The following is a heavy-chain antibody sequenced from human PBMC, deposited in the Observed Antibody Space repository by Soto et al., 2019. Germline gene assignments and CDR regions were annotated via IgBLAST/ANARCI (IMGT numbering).Heavy chain of an antibody. V-gene: IGHV4-61*01. CDR2: FYDSGST. CDR1: GGSVSSGSFY. Sequence: SETLSLTCTVSGGSVSSGSFYWSWIRRPPGKGLEWIGYFYDSGSTNYNPSLRSRVTMSVDTSKNQFSLKLSSVTAADTAVYYCAASAPPATDYYYAMDVWGQGTTVTVSS. D-gene: IGHD1-26*01. CDR3: AASAPPATDYYYAMDV. J-gene: IGHJ6*02.